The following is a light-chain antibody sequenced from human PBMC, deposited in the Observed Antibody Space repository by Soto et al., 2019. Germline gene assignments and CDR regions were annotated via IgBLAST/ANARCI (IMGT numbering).Light chain of an antibody. CDR3: QPRYTWPPIP. Sequence: PGDRATLSCRASQSVTSHLAWYQQRPGQAPRLLIYDASNRATGIPARFSGSGSGTDFTLTISSLYPEDFAVYYCQPRYTWPPIPFGQGTRLEI. CDR2: DAS. V-gene: IGKV3-11*01. J-gene: IGKJ5*01. CDR1: QSVTSH.